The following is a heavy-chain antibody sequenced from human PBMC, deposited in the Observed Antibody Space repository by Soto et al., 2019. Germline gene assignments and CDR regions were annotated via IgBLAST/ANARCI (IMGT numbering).Heavy chain of an antibody. Sequence: QVQLVQSGAEVKKPGASVKVSCKASGYTFTSYGISWVRQAPGQGLEWMGWISAYNGNTNYAQKLQGRVTMTTDTSTSTAYMELRSLRSDDTAVYYCARIRQEYDSSGYYTDACDIWGQGTMVTVSS. CDR2: ISAYNGNT. CDR1: GYTFTSYG. J-gene: IGHJ3*02. V-gene: IGHV1-18*01. CDR3: ARIRQEYDSSGYYTDACDI. D-gene: IGHD3-22*01.